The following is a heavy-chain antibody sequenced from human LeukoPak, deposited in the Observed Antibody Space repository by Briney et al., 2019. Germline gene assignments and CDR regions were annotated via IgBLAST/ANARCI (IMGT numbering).Heavy chain of an antibody. V-gene: IGHV4-39*07. CDR2: IYYSGST. CDR3: ARGLNNRKSGRRFDVFEI. Sequence: SETLSLTCTVSGGSISSSSYYWGWIRQPPGKGLEWIGSIYYSGSTYYNPSLKSRVTISVDTSKNQFSLTLSSVTAADTAVYYCARGLNNRKSGRRFDVFEIWGQGTMVTVSS. D-gene: IGHD3-3*01. CDR1: GGSISSSSYY. J-gene: IGHJ3*02.